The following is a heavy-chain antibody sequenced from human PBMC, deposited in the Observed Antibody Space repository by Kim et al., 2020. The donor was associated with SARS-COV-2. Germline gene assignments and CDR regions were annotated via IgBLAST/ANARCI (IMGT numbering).Heavy chain of an antibody. CDR2: ISSSSSTI. D-gene: IGHD5-12*01. CDR1: GFTFSSYS. J-gene: IGHJ4*02. V-gene: IGHV3-48*04. Sequence: GGSLRLSCAASGFTFSSYSMNWVRQAPGKGLEWVSYISSSSSTIYYADSVKGRFTISRDNAKNSLYLQMNSLRAEDTAVYYCARVHLGGYPVVWGQGTLVTVSS. CDR3: ARVHLGGYPVV.